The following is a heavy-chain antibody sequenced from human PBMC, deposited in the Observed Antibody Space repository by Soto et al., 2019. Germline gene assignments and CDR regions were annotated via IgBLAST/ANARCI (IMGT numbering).Heavy chain of an antibody. D-gene: IGHD3-22*01. CDR3: ARDYYGSSGYYPNWFDP. V-gene: IGHV4-59*01. CDR2: IYYSGST. J-gene: IGHJ5*02. CDR1: GGSISSYY. Sequence: SETLSLTCTVSGGSISSYYWSWIRQPPGKGLEWIGYIYYSGSTNYNPSLKSRVTISVDTSKNQFSLKLSSVTAADTAVYYCARDYYGSSGYYPNWFDPWGQGTLVTVSS.